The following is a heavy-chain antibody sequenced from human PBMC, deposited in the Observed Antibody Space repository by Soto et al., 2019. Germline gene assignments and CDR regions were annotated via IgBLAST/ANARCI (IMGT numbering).Heavy chain of an antibody. J-gene: IGHJ6*03. CDR1: GYTFTSYA. CDR3: ARGSGQWLVRYYMGV. Sequence: ASVKVSCKASGYTFTSYAMHWVRQAPGQRLEWMGWINAGNGNTKYSQKFQGRVTITRDTSASTAYMELSSLRSEDTAVYYCARGSGQWLVRYYMGVWGKGTTVTVSS. D-gene: IGHD6-19*01. V-gene: IGHV1-3*01. CDR2: INAGNGNT.